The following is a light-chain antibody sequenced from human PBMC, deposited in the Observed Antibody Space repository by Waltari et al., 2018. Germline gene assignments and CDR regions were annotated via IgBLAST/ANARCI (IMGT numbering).Light chain of an antibody. J-gene: IGLJ2*01. CDR1: SNDVGSSNY. CDR3: SSYTGSNTLI. CDR2: DVN. V-gene: IGLV2-14*03. Sequence: QSVLTQPASVSGSPGQSITFSSSGTSNDVGSSNYVAWYQQHPGKAPKLMIYDVNNRPSGVSNRFSGSKSGNTASLTISGLQAGDEANYHCSSYTGSNTLIFGGGTKLTVL.